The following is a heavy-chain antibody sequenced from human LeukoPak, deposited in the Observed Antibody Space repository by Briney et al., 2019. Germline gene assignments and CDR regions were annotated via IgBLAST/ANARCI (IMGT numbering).Heavy chain of an antibody. Sequence: SETLSLTCTVSGGSISSGDSYWSWIRQPPGKGLEWIGYIYYSGSTYYNPSLKSRVTISVDTSKNQFSLKLSSVTAADTAVYYCARYDSSGYYYLGMWGQGTLVTVPS. CDR2: IYYSGST. D-gene: IGHD3-22*01. V-gene: IGHV4-30-4*01. CDR3: ARYDSSGYYYLGM. CDR1: GGSISSGDSY. J-gene: IGHJ4*02.